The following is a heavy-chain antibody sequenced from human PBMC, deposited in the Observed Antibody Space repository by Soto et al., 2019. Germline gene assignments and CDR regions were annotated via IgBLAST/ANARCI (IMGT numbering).Heavy chain of an antibody. D-gene: IGHD6-25*01. Sequence: SETLSLTCTVSGGSINNVDYFWAWIRQPPGKGLELIGSIHYSGGNYYNSSLKGRVTIYTDTSTSHFSLKLMSVTAADTAVYFCSSVVAGAPRHSGLDXWGPGTRVTVS. J-gene: IGHJ5*02. CDR1: GGSINNVDYF. CDR3: SSVVAGAPRHSGLDX. V-gene: IGHV4-39*02. CDR2: IHYSGGN.